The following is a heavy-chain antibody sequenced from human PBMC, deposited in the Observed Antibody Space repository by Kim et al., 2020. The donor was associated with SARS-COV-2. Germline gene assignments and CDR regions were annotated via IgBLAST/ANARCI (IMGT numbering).Heavy chain of an antibody. Sequence: SETLSLTCTVSGGSISSSSYYWGWIRQPPGKGLEWIGSIYYSGSTYYNPSLKSRVTISVDTSKNQFSLKLSSVTAADTAVYYCARHTEVDWPYSSGWPGGEDYWGQGTLVTVSS. CDR1: GGSISSSSYY. V-gene: IGHV4-39*01. D-gene: IGHD6-19*01. CDR3: ARHTEVDWPYSSGWPGGEDY. J-gene: IGHJ4*02. CDR2: IYYSGST.